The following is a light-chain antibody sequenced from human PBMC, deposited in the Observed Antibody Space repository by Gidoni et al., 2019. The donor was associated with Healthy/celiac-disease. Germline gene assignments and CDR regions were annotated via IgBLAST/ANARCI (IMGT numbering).Light chain of an antibody. J-gene: IGKJ2*01. CDR2: WAS. Sequence: DIVMTQSPDSVAVSLGERATINCKSSQSVLYSSNNKNYLALYQQKPGQPPKLLIYWASTRESGVPDRFSGSGSGTDFTLTISILQAEDVAVYYCQQYYSTPTFGQGTKLEIK. CDR1: QSVLYSSNNKNY. CDR3: QQYYSTPT. V-gene: IGKV4-1*01.